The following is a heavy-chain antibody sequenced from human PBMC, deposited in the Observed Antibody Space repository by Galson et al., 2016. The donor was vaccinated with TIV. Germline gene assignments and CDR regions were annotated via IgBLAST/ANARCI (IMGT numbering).Heavy chain of an antibody. Sequence: SVKVSCKASGYIFTSWYIHWVRQAPGQGLEWVGIVNPSGGTTSYAQKFQGRVTMTRDTSTSTVYMELNSLKTDDTAVYYGARGPGYTYGYIFDYWGQGTLVTVAS. D-gene: IGHD5-18*01. J-gene: IGHJ4*02. V-gene: IGHV1-46*01. CDR1: GYIFTSWY. CDR3: ARGPGYTYGYIFDY. CDR2: VNPSGGTT.